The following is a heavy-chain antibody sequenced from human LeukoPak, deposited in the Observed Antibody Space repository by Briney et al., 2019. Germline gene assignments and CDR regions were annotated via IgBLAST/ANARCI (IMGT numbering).Heavy chain of an antibody. D-gene: IGHD3-22*01. CDR2: ISYDGSNK. J-gene: IGHJ4*02. Sequence: GGSLRLSCAASGFTFSSYAMHWVRQAPGKGLEWVAVISYDGSNKYYADSVKGRFTIPRDNSKNTLYLQMNSLRAEETAVYYCARDFLGSIYDSSGYYSNYFDCWGEGTLVTVSS. CDR1: GFTFSSYA. V-gene: IGHV3-30*04. CDR3: ARDFLGSIYDSSGYYSNYFDC.